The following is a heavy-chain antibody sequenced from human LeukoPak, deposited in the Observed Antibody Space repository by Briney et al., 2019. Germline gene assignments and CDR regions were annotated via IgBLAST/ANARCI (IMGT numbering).Heavy chain of an antibody. CDR1: GYTFTGYY. J-gene: IGHJ3*02. CDR2: INPNSGGT. CDR3: ASPAPGYXGSGSYHPFDI. Sequence: ASVKVSCKASGYTFTGYYMHWVRQAPGQGLEWMGWINPNSGGTNYAQKFQGRVTMTRDTSISTAYMELSRLRSDDTAVYYCASPAPGYXGSGSYHPFDIWGQGTMVTVSS. D-gene: IGHD3-10*01. V-gene: IGHV1-2*02.